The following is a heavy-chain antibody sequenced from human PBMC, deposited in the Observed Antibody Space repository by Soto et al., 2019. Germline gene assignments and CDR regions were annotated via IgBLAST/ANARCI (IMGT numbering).Heavy chain of an antibody. V-gene: IGHV3-48*02. D-gene: IGHD3-22*01. CDR2: ISSSSSTT. CDR1: GFTFSSYS. Sequence: EVQLVESGGGLVQPGGSLRLSCAASGFTFSSYSMNWVRQAPGKGLEWVSYISSSSSTTYYADSVKGRFTISRDNAKNSLYLQMNSLRDADTAVYYCARGGITMIVVVTDFDYWGQGTLVTVSS. CDR3: ARGGITMIVVVTDFDY. J-gene: IGHJ4*02.